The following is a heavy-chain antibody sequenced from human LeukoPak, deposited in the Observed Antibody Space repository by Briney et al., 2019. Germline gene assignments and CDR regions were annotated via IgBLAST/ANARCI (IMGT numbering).Heavy chain of an antibody. Sequence: PSETQSLTCTGSGGSISSSSYYWGWIRQPPGKGLEWIGSIYYSGSTYYNPSLKSRVTISVDTSKNQFSLKLSSVTAADTAVYYCARIRGSYYGMDVWGQGTTVTVSS. CDR3: ARIRGSYYGMDV. J-gene: IGHJ6*02. CDR1: GGSISSSSYY. CDR2: IYYSGST. D-gene: IGHD3-16*01. V-gene: IGHV4-39*07.